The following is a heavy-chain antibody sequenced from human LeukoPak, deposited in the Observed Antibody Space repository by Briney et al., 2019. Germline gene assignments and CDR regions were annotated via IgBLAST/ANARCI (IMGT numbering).Heavy chain of an antibody. CDR3: ARHTTYGGNSGFEY. V-gene: IGHV4-34*01. CDR1: GGSISSYY. Sequence: PSETLSLTCTVSGGSISSYYWSWIRQPPGKGLEWIGEINHSGSTNYNPSLKSRVTISVDTSKNQFSLKLSSVTAADTAVYYCARHTTYGGNSGFEYWGQGTLVTVSS. CDR2: INHSGST. J-gene: IGHJ4*02. D-gene: IGHD4-23*01.